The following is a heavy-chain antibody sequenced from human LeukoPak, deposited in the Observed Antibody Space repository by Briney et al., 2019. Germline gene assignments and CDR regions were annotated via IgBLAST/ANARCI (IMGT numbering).Heavy chain of an antibody. V-gene: IGHV3-23*01. Sequence: PGGSLRLSCAASGFTFSSFGMSWVRQAPGKGLEWVSAISGSGGSTYYADSVKGRFTISRDNSKNTLYLQMNSLRAEDTAVYYCARTILGATLAFDIWGQGTMVTVSS. J-gene: IGHJ3*02. CDR3: ARTILGATLAFDI. D-gene: IGHD1-26*01. CDR2: ISGSGGST. CDR1: GFTFSSFG.